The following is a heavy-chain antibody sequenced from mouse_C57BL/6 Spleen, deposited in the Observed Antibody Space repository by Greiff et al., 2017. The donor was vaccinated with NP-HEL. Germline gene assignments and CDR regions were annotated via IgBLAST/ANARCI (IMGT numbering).Heavy chain of an antibody. J-gene: IGHJ4*01. Sequence: EVKVVESGGGLVQPGGSLKLSCAASGFTFSDYGMAWVRQAPRKGPEWVAFISNLAYSIYYADTVTGRFTISRENAKNTLYLEMSSLRSEDTAMYYCARNAMDDWGQGTSVTVSS. CDR3: ARNAMDD. V-gene: IGHV5-15*01. CDR1: GFTFSDYG. CDR2: ISNLAYSI.